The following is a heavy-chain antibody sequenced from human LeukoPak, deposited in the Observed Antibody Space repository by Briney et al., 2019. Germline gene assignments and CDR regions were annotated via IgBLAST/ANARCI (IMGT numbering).Heavy chain of an antibody. J-gene: IGHJ5*02. CDR1: GGSINSGGYF. CDR3: ARSLSSRGQWFDP. D-gene: IGHD3-10*01. Sequence: SETLSLTCTVSGGSINSGGYFWTWVRQLPGKGPEWIAYVYYSGNTYYNPSLKSRVSISVDTSKNQFSLNLNSVTAADTAVYYCARSLSSRGQWFDPWGQGTLVTVSS. CDR2: VYYSGNT. V-gene: IGHV4-31*03.